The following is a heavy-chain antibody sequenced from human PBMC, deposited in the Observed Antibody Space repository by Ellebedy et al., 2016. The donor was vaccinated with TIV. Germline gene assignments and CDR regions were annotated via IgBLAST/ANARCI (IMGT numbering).Heavy chain of an antibody. CDR3: ARGRVGVTAEFY. J-gene: IGHJ4*02. D-gene: IGHD1-26*01. V-gene: IGHV3-66*01. CDR2: IYSGGST. CDR1: GFTVSSNY. Sequence: GESLKISCAASGFTVSSNYMSWVRQAPGKGLEWVSVIYSGGSTYYADSVKGRFSISRDNSKNTLYLQMNSLRAEDTAVYYCARGRVGVTAEFYWGQGTLVTVSS.